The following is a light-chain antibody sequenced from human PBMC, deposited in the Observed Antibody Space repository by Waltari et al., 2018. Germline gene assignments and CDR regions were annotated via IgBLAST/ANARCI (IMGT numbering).Light chain of an antibody. CDR3: GTWDSSLSAVV. Sequence: QSVLTQPPSVSAAPGQRVTITCSGSSSNIGKNYVSWHQHLPGTAPKLLIYDNNKRPSGIPDRCAGSKSGTSATLGITGLQTGDEADYYCGTWDSSLSAVVFGGGTKLTVL. CDR2: DNN. J-gene: IGLJ2*01. CDR1: SSNIGKNY. V-gene: IGLV1-51*01.